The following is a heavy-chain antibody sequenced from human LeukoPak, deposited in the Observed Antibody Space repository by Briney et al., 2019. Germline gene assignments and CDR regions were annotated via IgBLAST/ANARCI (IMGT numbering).Heavy chain of an antibody. CDR2: VNPNSGDT. Sequence: ASVKVSCKASGYTFTSYGISWVRQAPGQGLEWMGCVNPNSGDTNYAQKFQGSVTMTRDTSISTVCMELSRLRSDDTAVYYCARASGSYWWFDSWGQGTLVTVSS. CDR1: GYTFTSYG. J-gene: IGHJ5*01. D-gene: IGHD1-26*01. CDR3: ARASGSYWWFDS. V-gene: IGHV1-2*02.